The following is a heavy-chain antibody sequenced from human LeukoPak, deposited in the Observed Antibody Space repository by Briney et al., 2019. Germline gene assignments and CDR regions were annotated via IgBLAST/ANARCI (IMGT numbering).Heavy chain of an antibody. J-gene: IGHJ4*02. CDR3: ARDEVGATTEFDY. V-gene: IGHV3-48*04. Sequence: GSLRLSCAASGFTFSSYGMHWVRQAPGKGLEWVSYISTSGTTTFYADSVKGRFTISRDNAKNSLYLQMNSLRAEDTAVYYCARDEVGATTEFDYWGQGTLVTVSS. CDR2: ISTSGTTT. D-gene: IGHD1-26*01. CDR1: GFTFSSYG.